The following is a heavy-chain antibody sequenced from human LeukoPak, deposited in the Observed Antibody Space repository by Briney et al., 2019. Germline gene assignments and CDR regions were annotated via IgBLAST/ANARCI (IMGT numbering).Heavy chain of an antibody. CDR3: ARDREAHPWSEGEFDY. V-gene: IGHV1-18*01. D-gene: IGHD3-10*01. CDR2: ISAYNGNT. J-gene: IGHJ4*02. Sequence: ASVRVSFKASGYTFTSYGISWVRQAPGQGLEWMGWISAYNGNTHYAQKLQGRVTMTTDTSTSTAYMELRSLRSDDTAVYYCARDREAHPWSEGEFDYWGQGTLVTVSS. CDR1: GYTFTSYG.